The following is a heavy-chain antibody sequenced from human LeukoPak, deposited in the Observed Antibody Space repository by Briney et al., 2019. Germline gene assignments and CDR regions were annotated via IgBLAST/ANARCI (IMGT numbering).Heavy chain of an antibody. D-gene: IGHD6-13*01. Sequence: PGGSLRLSCAASGFTFSSYSMNWVRQAPGKGLEWVSSISSSSSYIYYADSVKGRFTISRDNAKNSLYLQMNSLRAEDTAVYYCAREGFCSSSCPDYYYYGMDVWGQGTTVTVSS. CDR2: ISSSSSYI. V-gene: IGHV3-21*01. J-gene: IGHJ6*02. CDR3: AREGFCSSSCPDYYYYGMDV. CDR1: GFTFSSYS.